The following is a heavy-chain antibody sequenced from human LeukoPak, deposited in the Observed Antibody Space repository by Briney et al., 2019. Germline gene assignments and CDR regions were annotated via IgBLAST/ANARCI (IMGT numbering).Heavy chain of an antibody. D-gene: IGHD1-1*01. CDR3: ARGRTTGQSDYGMDV. J-gene: IGHJ6*02. V-gene: IGHV1-8*01. Sequence: SVKVSCKASGYTFSSYDINWVRQATGQGLEWMGWMNPNSGNTGYAQKFQGRVTMTRNTSISTAYIELSSLRSEDTAVYYCARGRTTGQSDYGMDVWGQGTTVTVSS. CDR1: GYTFSSYD. CDR2: MNPNSGNT.